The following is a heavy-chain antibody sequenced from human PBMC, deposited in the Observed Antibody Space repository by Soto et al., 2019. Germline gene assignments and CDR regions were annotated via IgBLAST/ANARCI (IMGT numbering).Heavy chain of an antibody. D-gene: IGHD3-22*01. V-gene: IGHV3-30-3*01. Sequence: QVQLVESGGGVVQRGRSLRLSCAASGFTFSYYAMHWVRQAPGKGLEWVALISYSGNNKYYADSVEGPFTISRNNSDNTQYLQINRLGAEDTAIYYCERTPDTSGYYYYFDYRGPGTLITVS. J-gene: IGHJ4*02. CDR1: GFTFSYYA. CDR2: ISYSGNNK. CDR3: ERTPDTSGYYYYFDY.